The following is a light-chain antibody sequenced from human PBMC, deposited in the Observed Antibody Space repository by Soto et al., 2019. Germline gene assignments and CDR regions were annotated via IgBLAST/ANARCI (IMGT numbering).Light chain of an antibody. V-gene: IGKV1-27*01. CDR1: QAIYNY. Sequence: DLQMTQSPSSLSASVGDRVTITCRASQAIYNYLAWYQQKPGKVPTLLISAASTLQSGVPSRFSGSGSGTDFTLTSSSLQPEDVATYYCQKFSAVPTFGGGTKVEI. J-gene: IGKJ4*01. CDR2: AAS. CDR3: QKFSAVPT.